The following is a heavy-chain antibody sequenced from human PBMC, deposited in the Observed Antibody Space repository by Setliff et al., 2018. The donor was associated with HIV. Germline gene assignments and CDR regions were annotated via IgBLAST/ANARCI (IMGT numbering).Heavy chain of an antibody. CDR2: IYTSGST. V-gene: IGHV4-4*07. Sequence: SETLSLTCTVSGGSISSYYWSWIRQPAGKGLEWIGRIYTSGSTNYNPSLRSRVTMSVDTSKNQFSLKLSSVTAADTAVYYCARRNSNDYENWFDPWGQGTLVTVSS. J-gene: IGHJ5*02. CDR3: ARRNSNDYENWFDP. CDR1: GGSISSYY. D-gene: IGHD3-22*01.